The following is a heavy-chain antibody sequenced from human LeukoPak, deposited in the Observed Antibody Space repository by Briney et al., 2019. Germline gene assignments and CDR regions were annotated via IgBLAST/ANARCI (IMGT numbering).Heavy chain of an antibody. CDR3: ARDLAYSRLDY. D-gene: IGHD5-18*01. J-gene: IGHJ4*02. V-gene: IGHV3-7*01. CDR2: INPEGNKK. Sequence: GGSLRLSCAVSGLTFSSSWMDWVRQAPGKGLEWVASINPEGNKKYSADSVKGRFTISRDNAENSLYLQMNSLRVEDTAFYYCARDLAYSRLDYWGQGMLVTVSS. CDR1: GLTFSSSW.